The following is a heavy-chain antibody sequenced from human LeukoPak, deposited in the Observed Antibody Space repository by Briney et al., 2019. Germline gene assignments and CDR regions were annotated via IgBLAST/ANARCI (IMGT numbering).Heavy chain of an antibody. V-gene: IGHV4-59*01. CDR2: IYYSGSP. D-gene: IGHD6-19*01. Sequence: SETLSLTCTVSGGSISSYYWSWIRQPPGKGLEWIGYIYYSGSPNYNPSLKSRVTISVDTSKNQFSLKLSSVTAADTAVYYCARVYSSGWVPQIDYWGQGTLVTVSS. CDR3: ARVYSSGWVPQIDY. J-gene: IGHJ4*02. CDR1: GGSISSYY.